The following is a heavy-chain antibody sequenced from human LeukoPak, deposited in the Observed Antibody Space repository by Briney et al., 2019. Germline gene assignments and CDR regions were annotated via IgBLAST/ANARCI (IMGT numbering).Heavy chain of an antibody. Sequence: SETLSLTCTVSGGSISSHYWSWIRQPPGKGLEWIGYIYYSGSTSYNPSLKSRVTISVDTSKNQFSLKLSSVTAADTAVYYCARAGYCSSTSCYLYAFDIWGQGTMVTVSS. D-gene: IGHD2-2*01. CDR2: IYYSGST. V-gene: IGHV4-59*11. CDR3: ARAGYCSSTSCYLYAFDI. J-gene: IGHJ3*02. CDR1: GGSISSHY.